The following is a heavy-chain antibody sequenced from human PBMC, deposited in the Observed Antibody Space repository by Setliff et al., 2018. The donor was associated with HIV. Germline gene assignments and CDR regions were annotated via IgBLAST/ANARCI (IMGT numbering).Heavy chain of an antibody. CDR2: IHPSDSNT. CDR1: GYSFTSYW. Sequence: GESLKISCKGSGYSFTSYWIGWVRQLPGKGLEWMGIIHPSDSNTRYSPSFRGQVTISADKSISTAYLQWSSLKASDTAMYYCASSITVAAGRSHYYYAMDVWGQGTTVTVSS. D-gene: IGHD2-15*01. V-gene: IGHV5-51*01. CDR3: ASSITVAAGRSHYYYAMDV. J-gene: IGHJ6*02.